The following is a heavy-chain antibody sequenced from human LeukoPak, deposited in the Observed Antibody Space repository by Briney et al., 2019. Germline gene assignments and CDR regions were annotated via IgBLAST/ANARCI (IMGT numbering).Heavy chain of an antibody. CDR3: ARSIAVAGTGGYYFDY. D-gene: IGHD6-19*01. J-gene: IGHJ4*02. Sequence: GASVKVFCKASGYTFTSYGISWVRQAPGQGLEWMGGIIPIFGTANYAQKFQGRVTITADESTSTAYMELSSLRSEDTAVYYCARSIAVAGTGGYYFDYWGQGTLVTVSS. V-gene: IGHV1-69*13. CDR2: IIPIFGTA. CDR1: GYTFTSYG.